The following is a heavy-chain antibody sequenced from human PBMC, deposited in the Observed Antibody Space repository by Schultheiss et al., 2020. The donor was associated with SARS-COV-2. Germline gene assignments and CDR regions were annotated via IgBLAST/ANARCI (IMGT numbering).Heavy chain of an antibody. CDR1: GGSISSGGYY. D-gene: IGHD2-15*01. V-gene: IGHV4-31*03. J-gene: IGHJ6*02. CDR2: IYYGGST. Sequence: SETLSLTCTVSGGSISSGGYYWSWIRQHPGKGLELIGYIYYGGSTYYNPSLKSRVTISVDTSKNQFSLKLSSVTAAETAVYYCARGAGGYCSGVSCYSYHYYGIYVWSQGGTVTVSS. CDR3: ARGAGGYCSGVSCYSYHYYGIYV.